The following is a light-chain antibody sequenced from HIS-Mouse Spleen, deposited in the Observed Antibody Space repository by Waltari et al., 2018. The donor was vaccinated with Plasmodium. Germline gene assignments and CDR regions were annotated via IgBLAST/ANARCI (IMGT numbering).Light chain of an antibody. J-gene: IGLJ2*01. CDR3: GTWDSSLSAVV. CDR1: SSHIGNTY. V-gene: IGLV1-51*01. CDR2: DNN. Sequence: QSVLTQPPSVSAAPGQKVPISCSGSSSHIGNTYVSWYQQLPGTAPKLLIYDNNKRPSGIPDRFSGSKSGTSATLGITGLQTGDEADYYCGTWDSSLSAVVFGGGTKLTVL.